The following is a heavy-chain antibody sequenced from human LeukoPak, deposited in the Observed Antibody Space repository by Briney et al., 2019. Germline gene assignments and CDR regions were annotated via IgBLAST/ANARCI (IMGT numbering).Heavy chain of an antibody. CDR2: ISSSGSTI. Sequence: PGGPLRLSCTASGFIFSTSWMTWVRQAPGKGLEWVSYISSSGSTIYYADSVKGRFTISRDNAKNSLYLQMNSLRAEDTAVYYCVPGGYSYGYVPWGYWGQGTLVTVSS. CDR1: GFIFSTSW. D-gene: IGHD5-18*01. J-gene: IGHJ4*02. V-gene: IGHV3-48*04. CDR3: VPGGYSYGYVPWGY.